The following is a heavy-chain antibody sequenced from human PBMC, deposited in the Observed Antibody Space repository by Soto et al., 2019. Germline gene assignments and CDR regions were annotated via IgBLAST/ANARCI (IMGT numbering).Heavy chain of an antibody. V-gene: IGHV3-66*01. CDR2: IYSGGAT. Sequence: EVQLVESGGGLVQPGGSLRLSCAASGFTVSNNYMRWVLQAPGKGLEWVSLIYSGGATYYADSVKGRFTISRDNSKNRLYLQMNSLRAEDTAVYYCARDGTYKWVGGQGILVTVSS. CDR3: ARDGTYKWV. J-gene: IGHJ4*02. CDR1: GFTVSNNY. D-gene: IGHD1-1*01.